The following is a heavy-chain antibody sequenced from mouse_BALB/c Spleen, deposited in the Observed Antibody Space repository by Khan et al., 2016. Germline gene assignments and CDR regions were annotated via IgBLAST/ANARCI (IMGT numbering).Heavy chain of an antibody. CDR1: GYSITSDYA. V-gene: IGHV3-2*02. CDR3: ARNLHYFGSSYWYVDV. D-gene: IGHD1-1*01. Sequence: EVQLQESGPGLVKPSQSLSLTCTVTGYSITSDYAWNWFRQFPGNKLEWMGYIGYSGSTSYNPSLKRRISITRDTSRNQFFLQLNSVTTEDTSTYYCARNLHYFGSSYWYVDVWGAGTTVTVSS. CDR2: IGYSGST. J-gene: IGHJ1*01.